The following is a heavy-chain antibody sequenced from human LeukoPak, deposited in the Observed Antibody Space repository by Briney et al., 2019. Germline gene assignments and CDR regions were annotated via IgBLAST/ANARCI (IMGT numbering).Heavy chain of an antibody. CDR2: ISSDGSNK. CDR3: TVIPAASETYYYYGMDV. J-gene: IGHJ6*02. D-gene: IGHD2-2*01. Sequence: GRSLRLSCAASGFSFSSYDMHWVRQAPGKGLEWAAVISSDGSNKYYADSVKGRFTISRDNSKNTLFLQMNSLRAEDTAVYYCTVIPAASETYYYYGMDVWGQGTTVTVSS. CDR1: GFSFSSYD. V-gene: IGHV3-30*03.